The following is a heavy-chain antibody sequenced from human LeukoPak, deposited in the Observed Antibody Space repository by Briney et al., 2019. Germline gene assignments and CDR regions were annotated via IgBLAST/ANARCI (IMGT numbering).Heavy chain of an antibody. V-gene: IGHV3-7*01. CDR2: IKQDGSEK. Sequence: QPGGSLRLSCAASGFTFSSYWMSWVRQAPGKGLEWVANIKQDGSEKYYVDSVKGRFTISRDNAKNSLYLQMNSLRAEDTAVYYCASGAFGSSGYYYSENYWGQGTLVTVSS. J-gene: IGHJ4*02. D-gene: IGHD3-22*01. CDR3: ASGAFGSSGYYYSENY. CDR1: GFTFSSYW.